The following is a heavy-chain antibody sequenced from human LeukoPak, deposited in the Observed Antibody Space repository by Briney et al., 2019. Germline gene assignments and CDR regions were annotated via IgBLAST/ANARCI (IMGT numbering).Heavy chain of an antibody. D-gene: IGHD3-22*01. J-gene: IGHJ1*01. V-gene: IGHV3-23*01. CDR2: ITPNADRT. CDR1: GFTFGSYG. CDR3: AIMHGYYDGSGYWVQ. Sequence: GGSLRLSCAASGFTFGSYGMSWVRQAPGKGLEWVPFITPNADRTSYADSVEGRFTISRDNPRNTLYMQMNSLRDEDTALYYCAIMHGYYDGSGYWVQWGQGTLVTVSS.